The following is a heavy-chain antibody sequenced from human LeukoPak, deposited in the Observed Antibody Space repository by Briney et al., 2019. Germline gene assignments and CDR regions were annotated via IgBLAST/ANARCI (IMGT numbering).Heavy chain of an antibody. D-gene: IGHD6-13*01. V-gene: IGHV5-51*01. CDR1: GYSFTSYW. J-gene: IGHJ6*02. Sequence: GESLKISCKGSGYSFTSYWIGWVRQMPGKGLEWMGIIYPGDSDTRYSPSFQGQVTISADKSISTAYLQWSSLKASDTAMYYCARLNAAYSIKENDAGYYYGMDVWGQGTTVTVSS. CDR3: ARLNAAYSIKENDAGYYYGMDV. CDR2: IYPGDSDT.